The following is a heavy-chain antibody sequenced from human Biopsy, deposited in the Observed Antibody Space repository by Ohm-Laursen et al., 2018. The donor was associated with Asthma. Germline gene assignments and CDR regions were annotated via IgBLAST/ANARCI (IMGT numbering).Heavy chain of an antibody. CDR1: GYSISNGGYY. V-gene: IGHV4-31*03. D-gene: IGHD3-3*01. Sequence: PSQTLSLTCSVSGYSISNGGYYWTWVRQRPGKGLEWIGNIYHRGNTKYNPSLKSRLSFSVDTSKNQFSLKLGSVTAADTAIYFCARDYYDFWNRSVYTYFGMDVWGRGTTVVVSS. CDR2: IYHRGNT. J-gene: IGHJ6*02. CDR3: ARDYYDFWNRSVYTYFGMDV.